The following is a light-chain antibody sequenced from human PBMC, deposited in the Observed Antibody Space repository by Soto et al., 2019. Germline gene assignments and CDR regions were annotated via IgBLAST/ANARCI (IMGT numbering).Light chain of an antibody. V-gene: IGKV1-5*01. Sequence: EIRMTQSPSTLSGSVGDGVSIXCRASQTVSSGVAWYQQKPGKSPKLLTAEFSTLHSDGPSRFSCGGSGTEFTRIVSSLQPDDFANYYGQQYHAYPYTFGQGTKVDIK. CDR2: EFS. CDR1: QTVSSG. J-gene: IGKJ2*01. CDR3: QQYHAYPYT.